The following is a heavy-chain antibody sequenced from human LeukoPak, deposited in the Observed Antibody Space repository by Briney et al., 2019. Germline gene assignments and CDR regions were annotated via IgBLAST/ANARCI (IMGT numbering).Heavy chain of an antibody. J-gene: IGHJ4*02. V-gene: IGHV1-2*02. CDR3: ARDRHYFDSRGSYSDFDF. CDR2: INPNSGAT. CDR1: GYTFTGYY. Sequence: ASVKVSCKASGYTFTGYYMHWVRQAPRQGLQWMGWINPNSGATNYAQRFQGRVTMTSDASINTVYMEVTRLRSDDTAVYYCARDRHYFDSRGSYSDFDFWGQGTLVTVSS. D-gene: IGHD3-22*01.